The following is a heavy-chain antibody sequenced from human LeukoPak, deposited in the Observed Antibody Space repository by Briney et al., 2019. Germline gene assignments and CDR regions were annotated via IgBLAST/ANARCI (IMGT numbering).Heavy chain of an antibody. V-gene: IGHV3-30*18. Sequence: GGSLRLSCAASGFTFSSYGMHWVRQAPGKGLEWVAVISYDGSNKYYADSVKGRFTISRDNSKNTLYLQMNSLRAEDTAVYYCTKDTMVYAKSGEYFQHWGQGTLVTVSS. CDR1: GFTFSSYG. J-gene: IGHJ1*01. D-gene: IGHD2-8*01. CDR3: TKDTMVYAKSGEYFQH. CDR2: ISYDGSNK.